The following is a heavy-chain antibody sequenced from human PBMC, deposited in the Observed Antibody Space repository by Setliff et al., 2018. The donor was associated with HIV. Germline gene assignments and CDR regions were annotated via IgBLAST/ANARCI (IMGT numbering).Heavy chain of an antibody. CDR2: IKQDGSEK. CDR1: GFTFSSYW. Sequence: GGSLRLSCAASGFTFSSYWMTWVRQAPGKGLEWVAYIKQDGSEKYYLDSVKGRFTISRGNARNSLYLQMNSLGAEDTAVYYCARDGADSGWDFDYWGQGTLVTVSS. J-gene: IGHJ4*02. CDR3: ARDGADSGWDFDY. D-gene: IGHD6-19*01. V-gene: IGHV3-7*03.